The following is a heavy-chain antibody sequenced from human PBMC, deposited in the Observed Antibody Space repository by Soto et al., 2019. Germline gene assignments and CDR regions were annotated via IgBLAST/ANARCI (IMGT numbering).Heavy chain of an antibody. V-gene: IGHV1-8*01. J-gene: IGHJ6*02. CDR3: ARQRTGNRYLPYYCYNGMDV. CDR1: GYTFTSYD. Sequence: QVQLVQSGAEVKKPGASVKVSCKASGYTFTSYDINWVRQATGQGLEWMGWMNPNSGNTGYAQKFQGRVTMTRNTYRSTAYMKLSSLRSGDPAVYYSARQRTGNRYLPYYCYNGMDVWGQGTKVTVSS. D-gene: IGHD2-2*02. CDR2: MNPNSGNT.